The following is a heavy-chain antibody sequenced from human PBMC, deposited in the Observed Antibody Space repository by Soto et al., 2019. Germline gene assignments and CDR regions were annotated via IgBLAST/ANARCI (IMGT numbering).Heavy chain of an antibody. CDR2: IIPIFGTA. J-gene: IGHJ3*01. CDR1: GGTFSSYA. Sequence: SVKVSCKASGGTFSSYAISWVRQAPGQGLEWMGGIIPIFGTANYAQKFQGRVTITADESTSTAYMELSSLRSEDTAVYYCARDPAGSYDYGGNVAFAFWGQGKMVAVSS. V-gene: IGHV1-69*13. D-gene: IGHD2-21*01. CDR3: ARDPAGSYDYGGNVAFAF.